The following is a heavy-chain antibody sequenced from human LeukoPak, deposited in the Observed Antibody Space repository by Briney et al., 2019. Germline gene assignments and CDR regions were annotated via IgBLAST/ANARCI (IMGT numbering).Heavy chain of an antibody. J-gene: IGHJ4*02. CDR2: VWFDGSKK. Sequence: GGSLRLSCAASGVTFSNYGIHWVRQPPGKGLEWVAVVWFDGSKKYYTSSVKGRFTISRDNPKNTLYLQMNSLRVEDTAVYYCVKDEAVGYSYGLFDSWGQGTLVTVSS. V-gene: IGHV3-33*06. CDR1: GVTFSNYG. CDR3: VKDEAVGYSYGLFDS. D-gene: IGHD5-18*01.